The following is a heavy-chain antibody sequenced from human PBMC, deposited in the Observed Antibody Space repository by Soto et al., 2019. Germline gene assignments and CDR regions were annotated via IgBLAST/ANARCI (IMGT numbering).Heavy chain of an antibody. CDR2: ISYDGSRT. J-gene: IGHJ5*01. Sequence: QVQLVESGGGVVQPGRSLRLTCAASGFIFSGSGMHWVRQAPGKGLEWVALISYDGSRTYYADSVKDRFTISRDNGQNTLYQQMNSLKGEDTAVYFCARWVGGSMYDNSGKYDSWGQGTLVIVSS. CDR3: ARWVGGSMYDNSGKYDS. D-gene: IGHD3-22*01. CDR1: GFIFSGSG. V-gene: IGHV3-30*03.